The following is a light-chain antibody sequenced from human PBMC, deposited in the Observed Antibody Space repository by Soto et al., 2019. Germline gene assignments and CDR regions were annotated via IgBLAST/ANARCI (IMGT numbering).Light chain of an antibody. CDR2: EVT. J-gene: IGLJ1*01. V-gene: IGLV2-14*01. CDR3: SSFTSTSTRL. CDR1: SSDIGSYDY. Sequence: QSALTQPASVSGSPGQSITISCTGTSSDIGSYDYVSWYQQHPGKAPNLIIYEVTDRPSGVSNRFSGSKSGNTASLTISGPQAEDEADYYCSSFTSTSTRLFGSGTKLTVL.